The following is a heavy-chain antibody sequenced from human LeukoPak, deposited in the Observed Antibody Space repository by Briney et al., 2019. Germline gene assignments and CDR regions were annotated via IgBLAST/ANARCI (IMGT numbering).Heavy chain of an antibody. D-gene: IGHD6-19*01. CDR3: TTDLGLYSSGWDFDY. Sequence: GGSLRLSCAASGFTFSNAWMSWVRQAPGKGLEWVGRIKSKTDGGTTDYAAPVKGRLTISRDDSKNTLHLQMNSLKTEDTAVYYCTTDLGLYSSGWDFDYWGQGTLVTVSS. CDR2: IKSKTDGGTT. J-gene: IGHJ4*02. CDR1: GFTFSNAW. V-gene: IGHV3-15*01.